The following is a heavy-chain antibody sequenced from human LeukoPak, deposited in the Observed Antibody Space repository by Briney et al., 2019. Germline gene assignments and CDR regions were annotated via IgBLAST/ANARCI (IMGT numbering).Heavy chain of an antibody. V-gene: IGHV3-33*01. J-gene: IGHJ5*02. Sequence: GGSLRLSSAASGFTFRSYGMHCVRQAPGKGLEWVAVIWYDGSKKYYADSVKGRFTISRDNSKNTQYLQMNSLRGEDTAVYYCARGPGSSSSWYWFDTWGQGTLVTVSS. D-gene: IGHD6-13*01. CDR1: GFTFRSYG. CDR3: ARGPGSSSSWYWFDT. CDR2: IWYDGSKK.